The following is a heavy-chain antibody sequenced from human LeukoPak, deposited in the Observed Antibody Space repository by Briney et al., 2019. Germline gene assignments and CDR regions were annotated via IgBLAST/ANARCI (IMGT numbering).Heavy chain of an antibody. CDR2: IKQDGSET. CDR1: GFTFSSCW. D-gene: IGHD7-27*01. V-gene: IGHV3-7*03. J-gene: IGHJ4*02. CDR3: ARFSGMGSNWGRDY. Sequence: GGSLRLSCAASGFTFSSCWMCWVRQVPGKGLEWVANIKQDGSETHYVDSVKGRFTISRDNSKNSLFLQMNSLRAEDTAVYYCARFSGMGSNWGRDYWGQGTLVTVSS.